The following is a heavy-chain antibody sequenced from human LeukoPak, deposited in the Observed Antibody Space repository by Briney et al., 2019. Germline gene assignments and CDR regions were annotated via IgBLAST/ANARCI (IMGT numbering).Heavy chain of an antibody. D-gene: IGHD2-15*01. CDR1: GDTFIPYT. J-gene: IGHJ4*02. CDR2: IISSLDVS. Sequence: SVKVSCKASGDTFIPYTFSWVRQAPGQGLEWIGRIISSLDVSNYAQKFQGRVTLSADKDTTTTYMELTSLRSEDTAIYYCARDHCSPGTCLGGHWGQGTLVTVSS. V-gene: IGHV1-69*04. CDR3: ARDHCSPGTCLGGH.